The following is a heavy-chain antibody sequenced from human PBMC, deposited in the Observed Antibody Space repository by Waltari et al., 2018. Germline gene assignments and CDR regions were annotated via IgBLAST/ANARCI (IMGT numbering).Heavy chain of an antibody. D-gene: IGHD3-10*01. CDR2: ISNSGGDT. J-gene: IGHJ4*02. CDR1: GFPFSTYA. CDR3: AKDHGVAY. Sequence: EVQMLESGVALVQPGGSLRLSCVVSGFPFSTYALSWVRQVPGKGLEWVSGISNSGGDTYYADSVKGRFTISRDNSKNILYLQMNGLRVGDTALYYCAKDHGVAYWGQGTQVTVSS. V-gene: IGHV3-23*01.